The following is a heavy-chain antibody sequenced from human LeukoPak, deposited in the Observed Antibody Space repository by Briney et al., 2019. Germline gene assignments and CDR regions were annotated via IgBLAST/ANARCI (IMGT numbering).Heavy chain of an antibody. D-gene: IGHD3-9*01. CDR1: GGSISSGGYY. V-gene: IGHV4-39*07. CDR3: ARGRMGYYDILTGTYAFDI. Sequence: SETLSLTCTVSGGSISSGGYYWSWIRQPPGKGLEWIGEINHSGSTNYNPSLKSRVTISVDTSKNQFSLKLSSVTAADTAEYYCARGRMGYYDILTGTYAFDIWGQGTMVTVSS. CDR2: INHSGST. J-gene: IGHJ3*02.